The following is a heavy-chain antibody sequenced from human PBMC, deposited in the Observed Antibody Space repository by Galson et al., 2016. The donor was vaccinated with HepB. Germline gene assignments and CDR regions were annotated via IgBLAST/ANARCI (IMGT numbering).Heavy chain of an antibody. CDR3: VRIGGSSYWYEDY. CDR1: GYIFSSYW. V-gene: IGHV5-51*01. Sequence: SGAEVKQPGESLKISCKGSGYIFSSYWIGWVRQMPGKGLEWMGIIYAGDSDTRYSPSFQGQVTISVDKSIDTAHLQWSSLRASDTVIYYCVRIGGSSYWYEDYWGQGTLVTVSS. D-gene: IGHD1-26*01. J-gene: IGHJ4*02. CDR2: IYAGDSDT.